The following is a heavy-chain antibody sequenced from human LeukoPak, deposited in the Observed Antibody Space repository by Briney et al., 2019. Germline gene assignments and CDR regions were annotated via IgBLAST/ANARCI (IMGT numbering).Heavy chain of an antibody. Sequence: ASVKVSCKASGYTFTGYYMHWVRQAPGQGLEWMGWINPNSGGTNYAQKFQGRVTMTRDTSISTAYMELSRLRSDDTAVYYCTRLIAVAGTAFDYWGQGTLVTASS. D-gene: IGHD6-19*01. V-gene: IGHV1-2*02. CDR2: INPNSGGT. CDR1: GYTFTGYY. J-gene: IGHJ4*02. CDR3: TRLIAVAGTAFDY.